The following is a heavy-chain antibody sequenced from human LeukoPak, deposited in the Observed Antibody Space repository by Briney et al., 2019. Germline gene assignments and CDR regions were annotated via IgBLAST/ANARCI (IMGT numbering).Heavy chain of an antibody. CDR1: GGSISSYY. J-gene: IGHJ3*02. V-gene: IGHV4-4*07. Sequence: SETLSLTCTVSGGSISSYYWSWIRQPAGKGLEWIGRIYTSGSTNYNPSLKSRVTMSVDTSKNQFSLKLSSVTAADTAVYYCARDSFKAAAGTWGAFDIWGQGTMVTVSS. CDR3: ARDSFKAAAGTWGAFDI. D-gene: IGHD6-13*01. CDR2: IYTSGST.